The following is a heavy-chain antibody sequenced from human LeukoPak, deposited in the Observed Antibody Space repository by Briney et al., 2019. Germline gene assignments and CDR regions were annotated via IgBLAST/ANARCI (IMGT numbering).Heavy chain of an antibody. Sequence: SQTLSLTCTVSGGSISSGDYYWSWIRQPPGKGLEWIGYIYYSGSTYYNPSLKSRVTISVDTSKTQFSLKLSSVTAADTAVYYCARTAKYYYGSGSYPNWFDPWGQGTLVTVSS. CDR1: GGSISSGDYY. CDR3: ARTAKYYYGSGSYPNWFDP. J-gene: IGHJ5*02. CDR2: IYYSGST. D-gene: IGHD3-10*01. V-gene: IGHV4-30-4*08.